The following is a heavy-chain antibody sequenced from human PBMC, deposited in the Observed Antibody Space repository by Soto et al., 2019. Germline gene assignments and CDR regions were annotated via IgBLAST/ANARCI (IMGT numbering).Heavy chain of an antibody. V-gene: IGHV1-69*02. CDR1: GGTFSTYT. J-gene: IGHJ3*01. CDR2: IIPMLTVT. CDR3: SIGSWSAETFDV. Sequence: QVHLEQSGAEVKKPGSSVKVSCKAAGGTFSTYTLIWVRQAPGQGLEWMGRIIPMLTVTNSAQKFQGRVTLNADESTSTAFMELTSLTSDETAVYYCSIGSWSAETFDVWGQGTMVTVSS. D-gene: IGHD2-2*01.